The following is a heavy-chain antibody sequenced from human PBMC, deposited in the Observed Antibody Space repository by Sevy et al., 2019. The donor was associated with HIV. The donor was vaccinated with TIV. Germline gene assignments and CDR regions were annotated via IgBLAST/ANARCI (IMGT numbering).Heavy chain of an antibody. D-gene: IGHD2-21*02. V-gene: IGHV4-30-4*01. CDR3: ARVRVDCAPMDV. J-gene: IGHJ6*01. Sequence: SETLSLTCTVSGGSISSGDNYWSWIRQPPGKGLEWIGYIYYSRGTYYNPSLKSRVTISVDTSKNQFSLKLSSVTAADTAVYYCARVRVDCAPMDVWGQGTTVTVSS. CDR1: GGSISSGDNY. CDR2: IYYSRGT.